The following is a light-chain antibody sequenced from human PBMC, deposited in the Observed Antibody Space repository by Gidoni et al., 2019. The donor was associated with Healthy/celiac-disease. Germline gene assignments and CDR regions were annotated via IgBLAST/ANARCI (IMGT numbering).Light chain of an antibody. CDR1: KGLSSW. V-gene: IGKV1-12*01. CDR3: QQANSFLLT. Sequence: DIQMTQSPSSVSASVGDRVTITCRASKGLSSWLAWYQKKTGKAPKLLIYAASSLQSGVPSRFIGIGSGPDFTLTISSLQPEDFATYYCQQANSFLLTFGGGTKVEIK. J-gene: IGKJ4*01. CDR2: AAS.